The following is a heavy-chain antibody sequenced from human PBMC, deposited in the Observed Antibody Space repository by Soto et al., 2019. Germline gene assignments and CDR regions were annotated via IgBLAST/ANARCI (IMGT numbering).Heavy chain of an antibody. CDR1: GGSFSGYY. Sequence: SETLSLTCAVYGGSFSGYYWSWIRQPPGKGLEWIGEINHSGSTNYNPSLKSRVTISVDTSKNQFSLKLSSVTAADTAVYYCTRDRVATILYYYYYMDVWGKGTTVTVSS. CDR2: INHSGST. D-gene: IGHD5-12*01. J-gene: IGHJ6*03. V-gene: IGHV4-34*01. CDR3: TRDRVATILYYYYYMDV.